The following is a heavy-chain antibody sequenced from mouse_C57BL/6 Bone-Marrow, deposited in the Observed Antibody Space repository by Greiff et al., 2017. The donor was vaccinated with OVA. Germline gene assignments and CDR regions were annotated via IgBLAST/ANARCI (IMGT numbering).Heavy chain of an antibody. V-gene: IGHV5-6*01. D-gene: IGHD1-1*01. CDR1: GFTFSSYG. J-gene: IGHJ3*01. CDR3: ARHYYGSSCAY. Sequence: VQLMESGGDLVKPGGSLKLSCAASGFTFSSYGMSWVRQTPDKRLEWVATISSGGSSTYYPDSVKGRFTIYRDNAKNTLYLQMSSLKSEDTAMYYCARHYYGSSCAYWGQGTLVTVSA. CDR2: ISSGGSST.